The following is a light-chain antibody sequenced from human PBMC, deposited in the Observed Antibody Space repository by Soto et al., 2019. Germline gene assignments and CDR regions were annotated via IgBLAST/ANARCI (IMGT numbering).Light chain of an antibody. CDR3: MQSLETSYT. J-gene: IGKJ2*01. CDR1: QSLLDSNGYNY. V-gene: IGKV2-28*01. CDR2: MRS. Sequence: DIVLTQSPLSLPVTPGEAASISCRSSQSLLDSNGYNYLDWYVQKPGQSPQLLIYMRSNRSSGVPDRFSGSGSGTDVTLKISRVEAEDVRVYYCMQSLETSYTFGQGIKLEIK.